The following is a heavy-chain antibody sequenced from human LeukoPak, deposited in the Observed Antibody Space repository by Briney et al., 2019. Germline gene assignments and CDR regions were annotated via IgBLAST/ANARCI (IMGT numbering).Heavy chain of an antibody. V-gene: IGHV3-20*04. Sequence: GGSLRPSCAASGFPFDDYGMTWVRQAPGKGLEWVSGINWNGGSTGYADSVKGRFTISRDNAKNSLYLQMNSLRAEDTAVYYCARNFHRRLYDSSGYYPYWGQGTLVTVSS. CDR3: ARNFHRRLYDSSGYYPY. J-gene: IGHJ4*02. D-gene: IGHD3-22*01. CDR2: INWNGGST. CDR1: GFPFDDYG.